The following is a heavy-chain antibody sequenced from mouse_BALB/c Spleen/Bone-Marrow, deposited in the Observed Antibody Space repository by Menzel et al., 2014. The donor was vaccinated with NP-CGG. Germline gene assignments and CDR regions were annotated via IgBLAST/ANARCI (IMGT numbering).Heavy chain of an antibody. V-gene: IGHV14-1*02. CDR3: AGGNYRVAY. CDR2: IDPENGNT. D-gene: IGHD2-1*01. CDR1: GFNIKDYY. Sequence: VQLQQSGAELVRPGALVKLSCTASGFNIKDYYMHWVKQRPEQGLEWIGWIDPENGNTIYDPKFQGRASITADTSSNTAYLQLSSLTSEDTAVYYCAGGNYRVAYWGQGTLVTVSA. J-gene: IGHJ3*01.